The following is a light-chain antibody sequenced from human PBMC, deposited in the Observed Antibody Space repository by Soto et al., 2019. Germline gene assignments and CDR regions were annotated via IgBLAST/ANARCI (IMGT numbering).Light chain of an antibody. CDR3: QQHGSSPPLT. J-gene: IGKJ4*01. V-gene: IGKV3-20*01. Sequence: EIVLTQSPGTLSLSPGERATLSCRASQSVSSSYLAWYQQKPGQAPRLLIYDASSGATGIPDRFSGSGSGTDFTLTISRLEPEDFAVYYCQQHGSSPPLTFGGGTKVEIK. CDR1: QSVSSSY. CDR2: DAS.